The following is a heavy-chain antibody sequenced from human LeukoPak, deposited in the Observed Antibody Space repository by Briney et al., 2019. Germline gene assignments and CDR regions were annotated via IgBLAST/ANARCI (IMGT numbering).Heavy chain of an antibody. Sequence: SETLSLTCTVSGGSISSYYWSWLRQPPGKGLEWIGYIYYSGSTNYNPSLKSRVTISVDTSKNQFSLKLSSVTAADTAVYYCARDGYSSGWNDAFDTWGQGTMVTVSS. J-gene: IGHJ3*02. CDR3: ARDGYSSGWNDAFDT. D-gene: IGHD6-19*01. CDR1: GGSISSYY. CDR2: IYYSGST. V-gene: IGHV4-59*01.